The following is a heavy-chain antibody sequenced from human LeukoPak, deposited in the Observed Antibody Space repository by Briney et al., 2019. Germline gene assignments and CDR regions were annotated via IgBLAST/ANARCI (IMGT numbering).Heavy chain of an antibody. Sequence: PGGSLRLSCAASGFTFSSYAMSWVRQAPGKGLEWVSAISGSGGSTYYADSVKGRFTISRDNSKNTLYLQMNSLRAEDTAVYYCAKTSTPVLYLDYYGMDVWGQGTTVTVSS. CDR1: GFTFSSYA. D-gene: IGHD3-3*01. J-gene: IGHJ6*02. CDR2: ISGSGGST. CDR3: AKTSTPVLYLDYYGMDV. V-gene: IGHV3-23*01.